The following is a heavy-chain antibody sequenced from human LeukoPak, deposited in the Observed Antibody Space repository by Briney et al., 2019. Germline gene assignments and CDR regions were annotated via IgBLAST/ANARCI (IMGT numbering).Heavy chain of an antibody. V-gene: IGHV3-23*01. J-gene: IGHJ4*02. Sequence: PGGSLRLSCAASGFTFSSYAMSWVRQAPGKGLQWVSGISASGGSTSYADSVKGRFTISRDNSKNTLYLQMNSLRAEDTAVYYCAKGDNGDFPYWGQGTLVTVSS. D-gene: IGHD4-17*01. CDR1: GFTFSSYA. CDR3: AKGDNGDFPY. CDR2: ISASGGST.